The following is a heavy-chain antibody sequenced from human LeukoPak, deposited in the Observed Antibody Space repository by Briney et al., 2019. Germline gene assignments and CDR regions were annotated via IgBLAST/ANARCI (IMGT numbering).Heavy chain of an antibody. D-gene: IGHD2-2*01. CDR2: IRYDGNNK. V-gene: IGHV3-30*02. Sequence: PGGSLRLSCAAPGFTFSTYGMHWVRQAPGKGLEWVAVIRYDGNNKYYADFVKGRFTISRDNSKNTLYLHMNSLRTEDTAVYYCAKIEGKYQLANVPDHWGQGTLVTVSS. CDR3: AKIEGKYQLANVPDH. J-gene: IGHJ4*02. CDR1: GFTFSTYG.